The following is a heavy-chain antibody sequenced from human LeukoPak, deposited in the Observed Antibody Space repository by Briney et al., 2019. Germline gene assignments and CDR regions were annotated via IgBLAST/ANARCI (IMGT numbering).Heavy chain of an antibody. V-gene: IGHV1-18*01. CDR1: GYTFTSYG. J-gene: IGHJ4*02. D-gene: IGHD1-26*01. CDR3: AREDILGAAPDY. Sequence: ASVKVSCKASGYTFTSYGVTWVRQAPGQGLEWMGWISAYNGNTNYAQKLQGRVTMTTDTSTSTAYMELGSLRSDDTAVYYCAREDILGAAPDYWGQGTRVTVSS. CDR2: ISAYNGNT.